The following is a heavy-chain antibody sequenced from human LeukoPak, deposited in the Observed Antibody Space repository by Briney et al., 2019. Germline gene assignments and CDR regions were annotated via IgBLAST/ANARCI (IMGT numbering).Heavy chain of an antibody. CDR2: ISYDGSNK. J-gene: IGHJ6*02. Sequence: GGSLRLSCAASGFTFSSYGMHWVRPAPGKGLEWVAVISYDGSNKYYADSVKGRFTISRDNSKNTLYLQMNSLRAKDTAVYYCAKDKSYYYDSSGYYPISGMDVWGQGTTVTVSS. CDR3: AKDKSYYYDSSGYYPISGMDV. CDR1: GFTFSSYG. D-gene: IGHD3-22*01. V-gene: IGHV3-30*18.